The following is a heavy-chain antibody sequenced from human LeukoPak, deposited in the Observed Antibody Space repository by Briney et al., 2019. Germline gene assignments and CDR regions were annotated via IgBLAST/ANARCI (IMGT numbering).Heavy chain of an antibody. V-gene: IGHV3-48*04. Sequence: GGSLRLSCAASGFTFSSYSMNWVRQAPGKGLEWVSYISSSSSTIYYADSVKGRFTISRDNAKNSLYLQMNSLRAEETAVYYCARVSRMYCSGGSCPSGYWGQGTLVTVSS. CDR1: GFTFSSYS. CDR2: ISSSSSTI. D-gene: IGHD2-15*01. CDR3: ARVSRMYCSGGSCPSGY. J-gene: IGHJ4*02.